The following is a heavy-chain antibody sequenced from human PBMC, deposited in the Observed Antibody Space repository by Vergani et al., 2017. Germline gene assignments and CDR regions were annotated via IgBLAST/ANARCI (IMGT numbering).Heavy chain of an antibody. CDR3: ARTNGDYYYYYGMDV. D-gene: IGHD4-17*01. Sequence: QVQLQQWGAGLLKPSETLSLTCAVYGGSFSGYYWSWIRQPPGKGLEWIGEINHSGSTNYNPSLKSRVTISVDTSKNQFSLKLSSVTAADTAVYYCARTNGDYYYYYGMDVWGQGTTVTVSS. J-gene: IGHJ6*02. CDR2: INHSGST. V-gene: IGHV4-34*01. CDR1: GGSFSGYY.